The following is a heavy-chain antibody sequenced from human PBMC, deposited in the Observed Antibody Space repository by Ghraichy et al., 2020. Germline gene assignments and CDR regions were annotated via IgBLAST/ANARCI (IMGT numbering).Heavy chain of an antibody. V-gene: IGHV3-48*01. D-gene: IGHD3-22*01. CDR1: GFTFSSYS. J-gene: IGHJ4*02. CDR3: ARVGPYYDSSGYYYPIDY. Sequence: ESLNISCAASGFTFSSYSMNWVRQAPGKGLEWVSYISSSSSIIYYADSVKGRFTISRDNAKNSLYLQMNSLRAEDTAVYYCARVGPYYDSSGYYYPIDYWGQGTLVTVSS. CDR2: ISSSSSII.